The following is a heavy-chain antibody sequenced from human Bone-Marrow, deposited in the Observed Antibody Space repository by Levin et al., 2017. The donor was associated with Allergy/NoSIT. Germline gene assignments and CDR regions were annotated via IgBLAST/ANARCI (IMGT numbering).Heavy chain of an antibody. CDR1: GFTFSNFG. Sequence: GGSLRLSCAASGFTFSNFGLHWVRQAPGKGLEWLAVISYDGSFKKYLDSVKGRFTISRDNSKNTLYLQMNSLRADDTAVYYFAKDRALGDGYPDPDYWGQGILVTVSS. J-gene: IGHJ4*02. D-gene: IGHD5-24*01. V-gene: IGHV3-30*18. CDR3: AKDRALGDGYPDPDY. CDR2: ISYDGSFK.